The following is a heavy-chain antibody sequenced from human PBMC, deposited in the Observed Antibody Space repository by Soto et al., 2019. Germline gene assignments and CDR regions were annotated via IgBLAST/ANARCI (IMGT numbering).Heavy chain of an antibody. CDR1: GFTFSSYG. CDR3: AKERMGAGVRGYFDY. J-gene: IGHJ4*02. Sequence: QVQLVESGGGVVQPGRSLRLSCAASGFTFSSYGMHWVRQAPGKGLEWVAVIIYDGSTKYYADSVKGRFTISRDNSKSTLYLQMNSRRAVDTAVYYCAKERMGAGVRGYFDYWGQGTLVTVSS. CDR2: IIYDGSTK. V-gene: IGHV3-30*18. D-gene: IGHD3-10*02.